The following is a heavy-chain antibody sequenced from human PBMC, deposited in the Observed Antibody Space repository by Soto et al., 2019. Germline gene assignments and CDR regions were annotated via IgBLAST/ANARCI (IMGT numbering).Heavy chain of an antibody. CDR2: ISGSGGST. V-gene: IGHV3-23*01. D-gene: IGHD5-18*01. J-gene: IGHJ4*02. Sequence: EVQLLESGGGLVQPGGSLRLSCAASGITFSTYAMSWVRQAPGKGLEWVSAISGSGGSTYYADSVKGRFTISRDKSKNTLYLQMNSLRAEDTAVYYCARAPRVQLWSFDYWGQGTLVTVSS. CDR3: ARAPRVQLWSFDY. CDR1: GITFSTYA.